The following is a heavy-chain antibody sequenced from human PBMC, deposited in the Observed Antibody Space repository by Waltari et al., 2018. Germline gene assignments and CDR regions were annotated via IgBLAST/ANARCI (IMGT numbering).Heavy chain of an antibody. V-gene: IGHV1-69*01. CDR2: IIPIFGTA. CDR3: ARGEVGELLRYYYYYYGMDV. J-gene: IGHJ6*02. CDR1: GGTFSSYA. Sequence: QVQLVQSGAEVKKPGSSVKVSCKASGGTFSSYAISWVRQARGQGLEWMGGIIPIFGTANYAQKFQGRVTITADESTSTAYMELSSLRSEDTAVYYCARGEVGELLRYYYYYYGMDVWGQGTTVTVSS. D-gene: IGHD3-10*01.